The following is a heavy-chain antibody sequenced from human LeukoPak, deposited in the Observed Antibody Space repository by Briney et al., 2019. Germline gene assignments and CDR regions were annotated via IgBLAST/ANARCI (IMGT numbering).Heavy chain of an antibody. D-gene: IGHD3-9*01. Sequence: SETLSLTCSVSGGSISSYYWSWIRQPPGKGLEWIGYIYYTGSTNYNPSLKSRVTISGDTSKNQFSLKLSSVTAADTAVYYCARRTILTGSDYWGQGTLVTVSS. CDR2: IYYTGST. V-gene: IGHV4-59*08. CDR1: GGSISSYY. J-gene: IGHJ4*02. CDR3: ARRTILTGSDY.